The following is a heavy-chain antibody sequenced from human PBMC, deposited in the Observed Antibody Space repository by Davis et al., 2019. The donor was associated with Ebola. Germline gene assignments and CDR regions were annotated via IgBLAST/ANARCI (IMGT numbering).Heavy chain of an antibody. CDR3: AKGPRLRGYYFDY. Sequence: GGSLRLSCAASGFTFDDYAMHWVRQAPGKGLEWVSGISWNSGSIGYADSVKGRFTISRDNAKNSLYLQMNSLRAEDTALYYCAKGPRLRGYYFDYWGQGTLVTVSS. D-gene: IGHD1-26*01. J-gene: IGHJ4*02. CDR2: ISWNSGSI. V-gene: IGHV3-9*01. CDR1: GFTFDDYA.